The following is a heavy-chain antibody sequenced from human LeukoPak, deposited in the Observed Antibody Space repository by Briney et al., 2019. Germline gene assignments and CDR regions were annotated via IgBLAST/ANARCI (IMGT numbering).Heavy chain of an antibody. Sequence: PGRSLRLSCAASGFTFSSYAMHWVRQAPGKGLEWVAVISYDGSNKYYADSVKGRFTISRDNSKNTLYLQMNSLRAEDTAVYYCARAEYKWELLQCGMDVWGQGTTVTVSS. CDR3: ARAEYKWELLQCGMDV. D-gene: IGHD1-26*01. J-gene: IGHJ6*02. CDR2: ISYDGSNK. CDR1: GFTFSSYA. V-gene: IGHV3-30-3*01.